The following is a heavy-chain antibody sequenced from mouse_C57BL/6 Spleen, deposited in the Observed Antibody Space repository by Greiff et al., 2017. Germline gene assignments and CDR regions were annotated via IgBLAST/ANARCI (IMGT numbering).Heavy chain of an antibody. CDR1: GYTFTSYW. CDR2: IDPSDSYT. J-gene: IGHJ2*01. D-gene: IGHD2-1*01. V-gene: IGHV1-69*01. Sequence: VQLQQPGAELVMPGASVKLSCKASGYTFTSYWMHWVKQRPGQGLEWIGEIDPSDSYTNYNQKFKGKSTLTVDTSSSTAYMQLSSLTSEDSAVYYCAKKGYGNNRYYFDYWGQGTTLTVSS. CDR3: AKKGYGNNRYYFDY.